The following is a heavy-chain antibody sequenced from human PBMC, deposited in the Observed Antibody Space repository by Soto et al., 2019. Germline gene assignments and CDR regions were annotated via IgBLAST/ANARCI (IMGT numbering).Heavy chain of an antibody. Sequence: QVQLVQSGAEVKKPGSSVKVSCKASGGTFSSYAISWVRQAPGQGLEWMGGIIPIVGTGNYAQNFQGRVTISADESTSTAYMELRSLKSENTGMYYCARDLRAAGRPGMDVWGQGTPVTVSS. CDR2: IIPIVGTG. CDR1: GGTFSSYA. D-gene: IGHD6-13*01. CDR3: ARDLRAAGRPGMDV. V-gene: IGHV1-69*01. J-gene: IGHJ6*02.